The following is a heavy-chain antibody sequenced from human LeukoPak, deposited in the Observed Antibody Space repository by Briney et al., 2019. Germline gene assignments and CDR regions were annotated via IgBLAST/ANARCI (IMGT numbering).Heavy chain of an antibody. CDR2: IYSGGST. CDR3: ARDPPLMVREEGVTN. Sequence: GGSLRLSCAASGFTFSSYWMSWVRQAPGKGLEWVSVIYSGGSTYYADSVKGRFTISRDNSKNTLYLQMNSLRAEDTAVYYCARDPPLMVREEGVTNWGQGTLVTVSS. CDR1: GFTFSSYW. D-gene: IGHD3-10*01. J-gene: IGHJ4*02. V-gene: IGHV3-66*01.